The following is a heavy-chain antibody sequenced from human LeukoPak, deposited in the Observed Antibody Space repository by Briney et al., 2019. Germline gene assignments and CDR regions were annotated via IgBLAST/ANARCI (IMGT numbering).Heavy chain of an antibody. D-gene: IGHD3-3*01. J-gene: IGHJ6*02. Sequence: PGKSLRLSCAASGFTFTNNGMHWVRQAPGKGLEWVAVISYDGSNKFYADSVKGRFTISRDNSKNSLYLQMNSLRTEDTALYYCAKDLRPQSARFWSGYWYGMDVWGQGTTVTVSS. CDR2: ISYDGSNK. V-gene: IGHV3-30*18. CDR1: GFTFTNNG. CDR3: AKDLRPQSARFWSGYWYGMDV.